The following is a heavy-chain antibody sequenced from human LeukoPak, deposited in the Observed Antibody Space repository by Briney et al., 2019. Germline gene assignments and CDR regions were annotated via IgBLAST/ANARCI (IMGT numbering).Heavy chain of an antibody. CDR3: ARMDKWLVRPADY. Sequence: SETLSLTCTVSGGSISSSSYYWGWIRQPPGKGLEWIGSIYYSGSTYYNPSLKSRVTISVDTSKNQFSLKLSSVTAADTAVYYCARMDKWLVRPADYWGQGTLVTVSS. CDR2: IYYSGST. CDR1: GGSISSSSYY. D-gene: IGHD6-19*01. V-gene: IGHV4-39*01. J-gene: IGHJ4*02.